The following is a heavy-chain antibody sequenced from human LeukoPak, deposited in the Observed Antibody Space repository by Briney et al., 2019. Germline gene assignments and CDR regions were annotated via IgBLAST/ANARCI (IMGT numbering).Heavy chain of an antibody. V-gene: IGHV5-51*01. D-gene: IGHD2-15*01. CDR3: ARHQDCSGGSCYSDY. Sequence: GESLKISCKASGYSFTDYWIGWVRQMPGKGLEWMGIIYPGDSDTRYSPSFEGQVTISADKSIRAASLEWSSLKASDTAMYYCARHQDCSGGSCYSDYWGQGTLVTVSS. J-gene: IGHJ4*02. CDR1: GYSFTDYW. CDR2: IYPGDSDT.